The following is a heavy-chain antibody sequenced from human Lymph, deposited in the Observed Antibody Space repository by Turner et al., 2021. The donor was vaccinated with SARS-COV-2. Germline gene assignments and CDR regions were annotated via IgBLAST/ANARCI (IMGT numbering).Heavy chain of an antibody. CDR2: ISGSGGST. V-gene: IGHV3-23*01. J-gene: IGHJ5*02. CDR1: GFTFSSYA. CDR3: ANLYSSSAAGDP. D-gene: IGHD6-6*01. Sequence: VQLLQSGGSLVQPGGSLRVSGAAAGFTFSSYAMSWVRQAPGKGVEWVSAISGSGGSTYYADSVKGRFTISRDNSKNTLYLQMNSLRAEDTAVYYCANLYSSSAAGDPWGQGTLVTVSS.